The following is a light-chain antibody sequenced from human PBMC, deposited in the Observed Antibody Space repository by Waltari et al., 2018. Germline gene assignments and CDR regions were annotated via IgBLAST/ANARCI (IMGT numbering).Light chain of an antibody. V-gene: IGLV2-23*01. CDR3: CSYTLTNTWL. CDR2: EAT. J-gene: IGLJ3*02. CDR1: SSDVGSYSL. Sequence: QSALTQPASVSGSPGQPITISCTGTSSDVGSYSLVSWYRQHPGAAPRVIIFEATKRPSGVSNRFSGSKSGNTASLTISGLQAEDEADYYCCSYTLTNTWLFGGGTKLTVL.